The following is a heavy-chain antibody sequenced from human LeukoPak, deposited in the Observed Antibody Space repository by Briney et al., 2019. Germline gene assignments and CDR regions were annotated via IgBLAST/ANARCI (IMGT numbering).Heavy chain of an antibody. CDR3: ARIPRIPYYDSSGYYDP. CDR1: GLTFSSYS. J-gene: IGHJ5*02. D-gene: IGHD3-22*01. Sequence: GGSLRLSCAASGLTFSSYSMNWVRQAPGKGLEWVSSISSSSSYIYYADSVKGRFTISRDNAKNSLYLQMNSLRAEDTAVYYCARIPRIPYYDSSGYYDPWGQGTLVTVSS. V-gene: IGHV3-21*01. CDR2: ISSSSSYI.